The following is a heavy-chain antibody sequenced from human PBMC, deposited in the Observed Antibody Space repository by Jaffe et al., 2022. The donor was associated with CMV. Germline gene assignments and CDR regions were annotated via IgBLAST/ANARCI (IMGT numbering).Heavy chain of an antibody. CDR2: IWYSGTT. Sequence: QVQLQESGPGLVQPSETLSLTCTVSGGPVSSYFWSWIRQPPGKGLEWIGNIWYSGTTNYSPSLKSRLFISVQTSKNQVSLKLSSVTAADTAVYFCARAPSLGYFYESGGYLQRLDAYDVWGQGTMVTVSS. D-gene: IGHD3-22*01. CDR3: ARAPSLGYFYESGGYLQRLDAYDV. J-gene: IGHJ3*01. V-gene: IGHV4-59*02. CDR1: GGPVSSYF.